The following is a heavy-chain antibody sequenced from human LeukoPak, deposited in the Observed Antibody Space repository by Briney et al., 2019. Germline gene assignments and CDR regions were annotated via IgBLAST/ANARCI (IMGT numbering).Heavy chain of an antibody. V-gene: IGHV3-23*01. J-gene: IGHJ6*02. CDR3: ARDILLMSYYYHGMDV. D-gene: IGHD3-10*01. CDR2: ISGSGGST. CDR1: GFTFSSYA. Sequence: TGGSLRLSCAASGFTFSSYAMSWVRQAPGKGLEWVSAISGSGGSTYYADSVKGRFTISRDNSKNTLYLQMNSLRAEDTAVYYCARDILLMSYYYHGMDVWGQGTTVTVSS.